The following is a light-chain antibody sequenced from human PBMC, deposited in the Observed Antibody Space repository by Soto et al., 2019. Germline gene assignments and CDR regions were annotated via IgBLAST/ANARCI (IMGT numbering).Light chain of an antibody. CDR2: DAS. CDR1: QTIRRW. J-gene: IGKJ1*01. Sequence: DIEMTQSPSTLSASVGGRLTITCRASQTIRRWLAWYQQRPGKAPKVLIYDASTLESGVPARFSGSGSETEFTLTISSLQPEDSATYYCQHYNSDPWTFGQGTKVDIK. CDR3: QHYNSDPWT. V-gene: IGKV1-5*01.